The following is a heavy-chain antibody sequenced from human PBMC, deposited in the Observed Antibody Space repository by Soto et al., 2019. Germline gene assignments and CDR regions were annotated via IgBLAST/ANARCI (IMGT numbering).Heavy chain of an antibody. CDR2: IKQDGSEK. CDR3: ARDHRYSYGYRDYYHYYGMDV. CDR1: GFTFSSYW. V-gene: IGHV3-7*01. Sequence: PGGSLRLSCAASGFTFSSYWMSWVRQAPGKGLEWVANIKQDGSEKYYVDSVKGRFTISRDNAKNSLYLQMNSLRAEDTAVYYCARDHRYSYGYRDYYHYYGMDVWGQGTTVTVSS. D-gene: IGHD5-18*01. J-gene: IGHJ6*02.